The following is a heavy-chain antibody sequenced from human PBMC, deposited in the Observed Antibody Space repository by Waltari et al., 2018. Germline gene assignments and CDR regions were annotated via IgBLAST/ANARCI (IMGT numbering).Heavy chain of an antibody. Sequence: QEQLVQSGAEVKMPGASVKVSCKASGYTLIDHFLHWVRQAPGQGLEWLGRIHPTRGDAEVANDLQGRVTLTRDTSISTAYMELTGLRLDDTATYDCAKDWRVVTNQANWFDPWGQGTLVTVSS. CDR3: AKDWRVVTNQANWFDP. D-gene: IGHD1-1*01. CDR1: GYTLIDHF. V-gene: IGHV1-2*06. J-gene: IGHJ5*02. CDR2: IHPTRGDA.